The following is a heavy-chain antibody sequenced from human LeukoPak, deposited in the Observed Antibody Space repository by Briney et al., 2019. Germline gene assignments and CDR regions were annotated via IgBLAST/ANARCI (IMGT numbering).Heavy chain of an antibody. J-gene: IGHJ4*02. Sequence: PSETLSLTCNVSGGSISSYYWSWIRQPPGKGLEWIGHIHYSGGTYYNPSLKSRVTISLDTSKNQFSLKLNSVTAADTAVYYCARGRIIAARPVDYWGQGTLVTVSS. D-gene: IGHD6-6*01. V-gene: IGHV4-59*01. CDR2: IHYSGGT. CDR3: ARGRIIAARPVDY. CDR1: GGSISSYY.